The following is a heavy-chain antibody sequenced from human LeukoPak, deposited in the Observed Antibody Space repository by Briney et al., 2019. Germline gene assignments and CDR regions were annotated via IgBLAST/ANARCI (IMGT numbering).Heavy chain of an antibody. D-gene: IGHD3-22*01. J-gene: IGHJ6*03. Sequence: PSETLSLTCTVSGYSISSGYYWGWIRQPSGKGLEWIGSIYHSGSTYYNPSLKSRVTISVDTSKNQFSLKLSSVTAADTAVYYCAREYDSSGYYHLYYYYYYMDVWGKGTTVTVSS. CDR2: IYHSGST. V-gene: IGHV4-38-2*02. CDR3: AREYDSSGYYHLYYYYYYMDV. CDR1: GYSISSGYY.